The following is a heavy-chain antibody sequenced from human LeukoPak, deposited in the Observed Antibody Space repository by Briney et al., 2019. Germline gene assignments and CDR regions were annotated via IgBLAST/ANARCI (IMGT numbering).Heavy chain of an antibody. J-gene: IGHJ4*02. CDR2: IYYSGST. CDR3: ARGEVEYSSGPQGY. CDR1: GGSISSYY. D-gene: IGHD6-19*01. Sequence: SETLSLTCTVSGGSISSYYWSWIRQPPGKGLEWIGYIYYSGSTNYNPSLKSRVTISVDTSKNQLSLKLSSVTAADTAVYYCARGEVEYSSGPQGYWGQGTLVTVSS. V-gene: IGHV4-59*01.